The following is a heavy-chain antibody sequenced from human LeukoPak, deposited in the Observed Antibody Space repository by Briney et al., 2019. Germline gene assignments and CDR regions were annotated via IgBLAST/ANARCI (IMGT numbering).Heavy chain of an antibody. D-gene: IGHD3-22*01. CDR1: GGSISSYY. V-gene: IGHV4-59*01. CDR3: ARARPSYYYDSSGYLEY. CDR2: IYYSGST. J-gene: IGHJ4*02. Sequence: SETLSLTCTVSGGSISSYYCSWIRQPPGKGLEWIGYIYYSGSTNYNPSLKSRVTISVDTSKNQFSLKLSSVTAADTAVYYCARARPSYYYDSSGYLEYWGQGTLVTVSS.